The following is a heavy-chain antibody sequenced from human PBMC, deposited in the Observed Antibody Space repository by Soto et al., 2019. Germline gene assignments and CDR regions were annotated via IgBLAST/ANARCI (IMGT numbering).Heavy chain of an antibody. Sequence: GSLRLSCAASGFTFSSHAMSWVRQAPVTGLEWVSTISDSGGSTYYADSVKGRFTISRDNSKNTLYLQMNSLRAEDTAVYYCAKGSLRDYGYYWYFQHWGQGTLVSVSS. D-gene: IGHD4-17*01. V-gene: IGHV3-23*01. CDR3: AKGSLRDYGYYWYFQH. CDR1: GFTFSSHA. CDR2: ISDSGGST. J-gene: IGHJ1*01.